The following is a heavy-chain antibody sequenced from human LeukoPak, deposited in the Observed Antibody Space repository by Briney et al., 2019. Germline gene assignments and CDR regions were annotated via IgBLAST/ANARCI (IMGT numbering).Heavy chain of an antibody. CDR2: ISYDGSKK. V-gene: IGHV3-30*01. CDR3: ARDHDYYDSSGYYVY. CDR1: GLTFSSYA. Sequence: PGGSLRLSCAASGLTFSSYAMHWARQATGKGVEWVAVISYDGSKKYYADYVKGRLTISRDNYKNTTYLQKHSQRAEDRAVYYCARDHDYYDSSGYYVYWGQGTLVTVSS. D-gene: IGHD3-22*01. J-gene: IGHJ4*02.